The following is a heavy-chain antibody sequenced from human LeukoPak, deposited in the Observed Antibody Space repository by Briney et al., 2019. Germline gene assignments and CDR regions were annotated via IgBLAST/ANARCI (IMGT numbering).Heavy chain of an antibody. J-gene: IGHJ4*02. V-gene: IGHV4-59*01. CDR1: GVSIRSYY. CDR3: ASYNFWSGNFDH. D-gene: IGHD3-3*01. CDR2: IYDSGST. Sequence: PSETLSLTCTVSGVSIRSYYWSWIRQPPGKGLEWIGYIYDSGSTNYNPSLKSRVTISVDTSKNQFSLELSSVTAADTAVYYCASYNFWSGNFDHWGQGTLVTVSS.